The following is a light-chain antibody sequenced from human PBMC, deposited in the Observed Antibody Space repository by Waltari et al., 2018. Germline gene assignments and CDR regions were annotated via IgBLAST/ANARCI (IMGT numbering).Light chain of an antibody. CDR1: SSDVGAYNL. V-gene: IGLV2-23*02. CDR2: EVR. Sequence: QSALAQPASVSGSPGQSITISCSGTSSDVGAYNLVPWYQPHPGKAPKRTIFEVRARPSVSCLRFSGSKSGNTASLTISGLQAEDEADYYCCSYAGGATVLFGGGTKLTVL. J-gene: IGLJ3*02. CDR3: CSYAGGATVL.